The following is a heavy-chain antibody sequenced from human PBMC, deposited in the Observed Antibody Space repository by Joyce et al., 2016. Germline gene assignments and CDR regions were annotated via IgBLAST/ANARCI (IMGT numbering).Heavy chain of an antibody. CDR1: GITFSNSG. V-gene: IGHV3-30*18. D-gene: IGHD4-17*01. J-gene: IGHJ4*02. CDR3: AKDERAVTKDYYFTY. CDR2: TTYDGRNT. Sequence: QVELVESGGGVVQPGRSLRLSCAASGITFSNSGMHWVRQALGKGLEWVAVTTYDGRNTYYADSVKGRFTISRDNSKNTLYLQMNSLRVEDTAIYYCAKDERAVTKDYYFTYWGQGTLVTVSS.